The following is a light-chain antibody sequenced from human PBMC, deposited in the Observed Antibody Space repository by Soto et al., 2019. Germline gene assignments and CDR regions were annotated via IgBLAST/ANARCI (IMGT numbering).Light chain of an antibody. CDR2: DAY. V-gene: IGKV3-11*01. Sequence: EVVLTPSPVTLALSPGERGTLSCRASQSFRGLLAWYQQKPGQAPRLLIYDAYNRATGIPPRFSGSGSGTDFTLTISSLEPEDSAVYYCQQRHMWPITFGQGTRLEIK. CDR1: QSFRGL. CDR3: QQRHMWPIT. J-gene: IGKJ5*01.